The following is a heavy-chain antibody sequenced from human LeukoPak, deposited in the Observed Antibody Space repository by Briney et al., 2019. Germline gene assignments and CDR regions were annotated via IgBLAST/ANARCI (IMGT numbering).Heavy chain of an antibody. CDR1: GFTFSSYA. CDR3: AKDHFTYYHILTGASPGY. D-gene: IGHD3-9*01. Sequence: GGSLRLSCAASGFTFSSYAMSWVRQAPGKGLEWVSAISGSGGSTYYADSVKGRFTISRDNSKNTLYLQMNSLRAEDTAVYYCAKDHFTYYHILTGASPGYWGQGTLVTVSS. J-gene: IGHJ4*02. V-gene: IGHV3-23*01. CDR2: ISGSGGST.